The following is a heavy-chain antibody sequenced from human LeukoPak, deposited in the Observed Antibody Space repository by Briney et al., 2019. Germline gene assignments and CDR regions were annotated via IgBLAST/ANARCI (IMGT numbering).Heavy chain of an antibody. CDR2: ISDTSYTI. CDR1: GFTFSTYS. CDR3: ARHMTTVTAIPLHYGMDV. V-gene: IGHV3-48*04. D-gene: IGHD4-11*01. J-gene: IGHJ6*02. Sequence: GGSLRLSCVASGFTFSTYSMNWVRQAPGKGLEWVSYISDTSYTIYHADSVKGRFTTSRDNAQNSLYLQMNSLRADDTAVYYCARHMTTVTAIPLHYGMDVWGQGTAVTVSS.